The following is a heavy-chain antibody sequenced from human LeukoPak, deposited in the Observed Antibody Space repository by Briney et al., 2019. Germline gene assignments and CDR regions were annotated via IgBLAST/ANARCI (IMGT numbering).Heavy chain of an antibody. D-gene: IGHD3-10*01. CDR3: ARDPMVRGVKAVGNWFDP. CDR2: ISAYNGNT. J-gene: IGHJ5*02. V-gene: IGHV1-18*01. CDR1: GYTFTSYG. Sequence: ASVKVSCKASGYTFTSYGISWVRQAPGQGLEWMGWISAYNGNTNYAQKLQGRVTMTTDTSTSTAYMELRSLRSDDTAVYYCARDPMVRGVKAVGNWFDPWGQGTLVTVSS.